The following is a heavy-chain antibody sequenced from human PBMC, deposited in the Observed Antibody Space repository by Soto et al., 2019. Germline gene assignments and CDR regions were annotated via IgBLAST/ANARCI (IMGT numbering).Heavy chain of an antibody. D-gene: IGHD5-12*01. Sequence: EVQLLESGGGLVQPGGSLRLSCAASGFTFSSYAMSWVRQAQGKGLEWVSAISGSGGSTYYADSVKGRFTISRDNSKNTLYRQMNSLRAEDTAVYYCAKLSYSTLRSGYSGYDPGFDYWGQGTLVTVSS. CDR1: GFTFSSYA. V-gene: IGHV3-23*01. CDR2: ISGSGGST. J-gene: IGHJ4*02. CDR3: AKLSYSTLRSGYSGYDPGFDY.